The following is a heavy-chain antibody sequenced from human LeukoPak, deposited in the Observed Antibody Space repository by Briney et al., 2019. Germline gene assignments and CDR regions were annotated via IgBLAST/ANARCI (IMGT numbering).Heavy chain of an antibody. J-gene: IGHJ5*02. CDR1: GYTFTSYY. CDR2: INPNSGGT. Sequence: ASVKVSCKASGYTFTSYYMHWLRRAPGQGLEWMGWINPNSGGTNYAQKFQGRVTMTRDTSISTAYMELSRLRSDDTAVYYCARAYYDFWSGYKGWLDPWGQGTLVTVSS. V-gene: IGHV1-2*02. CDR3: ARAYYDFWSGYKGWLDP. D-gene: IGHD3-3*01.